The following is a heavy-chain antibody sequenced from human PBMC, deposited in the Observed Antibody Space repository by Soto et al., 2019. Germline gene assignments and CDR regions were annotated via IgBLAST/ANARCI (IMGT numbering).Heavy chain of an antibody. CDR2: ISYDGSNK. CDR3: AKAVRDCSSTSCYSDY. Sequence: QVQLVESGGGVVQPGRFLRLSCAASGFTFSSYGMHWVRQAPGKGLEWVAVISYDGSNKYYADSVKGRFTISRDNSKNTLYLQMNSLRAEDTAVYYCAKAVRDCSSTSCYSDYWGQGTLVTVSS. CDR1: GFTFSSYG. J-gene: IGHJ4*02. D-gene: IGHD2-2*01. V-gene: IGHV3-30*18.